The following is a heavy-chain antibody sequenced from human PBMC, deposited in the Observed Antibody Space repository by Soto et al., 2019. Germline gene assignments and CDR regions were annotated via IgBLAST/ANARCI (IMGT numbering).Heavy chain of an antibody. CDR2: IIPIFGTA. CDR3: ARGTPKYYDFWSGYPENYYYYGMDV. D-gene: IGHD3-3*01. J-gene: IGHJ6*02. Sequence: SVKVSCKASGGTFSSYAISWVRQAPGQGLGWMGGIIPIFGTANYAQKFQGRVTITADESTSTAYMELSSLRSEDTAVYYCARGTPKYYDFWSGYPENYYYYGMDVWGQGTTVTVSS. CDR1: GGTFSSYA. V-gene: IGHV1-69*13.